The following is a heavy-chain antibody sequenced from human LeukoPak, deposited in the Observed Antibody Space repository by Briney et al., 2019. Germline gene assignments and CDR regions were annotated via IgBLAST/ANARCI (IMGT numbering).Heavy chain of an antibody. CDR3: AKDIVRIAVAGASFDY. CDR2: IRYDGSNK. J-gene: IGHJ4*02. V-gene: IGHV3-30*02. CDR1: GFTFSSYG. D-gene: IGHD6-19*01. Sequence: GGSLRLSCAASGFTFSSYGMHWVRQAPGKGLEWVAFIRYDGSNKYYADSVKGRFTISRDNSKNTLYLQMNSLRAEDTAVYYCAKDIVRIAVAGASFDYWGQGTLVTVSS.